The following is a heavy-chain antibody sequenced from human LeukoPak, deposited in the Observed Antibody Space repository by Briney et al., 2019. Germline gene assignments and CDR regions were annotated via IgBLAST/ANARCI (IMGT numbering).Heavy chain of an antibody. CDR3: ASEYGSGSYYNSY. J-gene: IGHJ4*02. D-gene: IGHD3-10*01. Sequence: SETLSLTCTVSGGSISSYYWSWIRQPPGKGLEWIGYIYYSGSTNYNPSLKSRVTISVDTSKNQFSLKLSSVTAADTAVYYCASEYGSGSYYNSYWGQGTLVTVSS. CDR2: IYYSGST. V-gene: IGHV4-59*01. CDR1: GGSISSYY.